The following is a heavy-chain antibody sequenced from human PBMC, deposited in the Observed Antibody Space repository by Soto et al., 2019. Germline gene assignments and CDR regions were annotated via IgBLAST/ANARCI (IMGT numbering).Heavy chain of an antibody. D-gene: IGHD3-9*01. V-gene: IGHV3-30-3*01. Sequence: GGSLRLSCAASGFTFSSYAMHWVRQSPGKGLEWVAVISYDGSNKYYADSVKGRFTISRDNSKNTLYLQMNSLRAEDTAVYYCARAIVNFDWLFGDGMDVWGQGTTVTVSS. CDR2: ISYDGSNK. J-gene: IGHJ6*02. CDR1: GFTFSSYA. CDR3: ARAIVNFDWLFGDGMDV.